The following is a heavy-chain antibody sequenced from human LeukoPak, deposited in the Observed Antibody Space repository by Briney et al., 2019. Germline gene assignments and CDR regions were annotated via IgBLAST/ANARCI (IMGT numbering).Heavy chain of an antibody. CDR3: ARGSGYFQH. V-gene: IGHV3-30-3*01. J-gene: IGHJ1*01. CDR1: GFTFSSYA. Sequence: GGSLRLSCAASGFTFSSYAMHWVRQAPGKGLEWVAVISYDGSNKYYADSVKGRFTISRDNSKNTLYLQMNSLRAEDTAVYHCARGSGYFQHWGQGTLVTVSS. CDR2: ISYDGSNK.